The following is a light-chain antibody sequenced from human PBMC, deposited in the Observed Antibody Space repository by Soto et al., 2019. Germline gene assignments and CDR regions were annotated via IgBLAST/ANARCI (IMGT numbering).Light chain of an antibody. CDR3: QHYGGMWT. CDR1: QSVSNW. V-gene: IGKV1-5*01. J-gene: IGKJ1*01. CDR2: DVS. Sequence: DIQMTQSPSTLSASVGERVTITCRASQSVSNWLAWYQQKPGKAPKLLIYDVSSLESGVPSRFSGSGYGTEFTLTIRSLQPDDFATYCCQHYGGMWTFGQGTKVDIK.